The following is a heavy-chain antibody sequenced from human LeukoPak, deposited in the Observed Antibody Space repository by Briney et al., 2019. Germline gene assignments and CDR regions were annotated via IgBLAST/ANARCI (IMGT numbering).Heavy chain of an antibody. Sequence: PGGSLRLSCAASGFTFSIYDMHWVRQAPGKGLEWVAFIRYDGSNKYYADSVKGRFTISRDNSKNTPYLQMNSLRADDTAVYYCAKGVLAAYRYNYYYMDVWGKGTTVTISS. CDR3: AKGVLAAYRYNYYYMDV. V-gene: IGHV3-30*02. CDR1: GFTFSIYD. J-gene: IGHJ6*03. D-gene: IGHD6-25*01. CDR2: IRYDGSNK.